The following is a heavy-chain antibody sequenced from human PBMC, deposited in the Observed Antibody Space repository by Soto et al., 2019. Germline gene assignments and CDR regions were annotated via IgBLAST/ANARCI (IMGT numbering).Heavy chain of an antibody. CDR1: GVTCGSYG. Sequence: GGSLRLWWAAAGVTCGSYGRSWVRQAQGKGLEWVSGITGSGVMTYYGDSVRGRFTISRDNSKNTLYLQMNSLRAEDTAVYYCAKDYYDSSGSRYFYALAVWGQGTTVTVSS. D-gene: IGHD3-22*01. CDR2: ITGSGVMT. V-gene: IGHV3-23*01. CDR3: AKDYYDSSGSRYFYALAV. J-gene: IGHJ6*02.